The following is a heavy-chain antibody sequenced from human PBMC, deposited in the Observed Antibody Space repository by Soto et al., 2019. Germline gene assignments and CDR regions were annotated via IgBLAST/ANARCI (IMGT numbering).Heavy chain of an antibody. V-gene: IGHV3-48*03. D-gene: IGHD5-12*01. CDR3: ARGVPEMATTPDWPVGFDP. J-gene: IGHJ5*02. CDR1: GFTFSSYE. CDR2: ISSSGSTI. Sequence: PGGSLRLSCAASGFTFSSYEMNWVRQAPGKGLEWVSYISSSGSTIYYADSVKGRFTISRDNAKNSLYLQMNSLRAEDTAVYYYARGVPEMATTPDWPVGFDPWGQGTLVTVSS.